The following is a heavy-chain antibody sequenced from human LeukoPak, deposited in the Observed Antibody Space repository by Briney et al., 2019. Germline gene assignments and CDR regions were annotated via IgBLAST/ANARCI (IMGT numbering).Heavy chain of an antibody. CDR1: GGTFSSYA. CDR3: ARGAGGYSYPGH. CDR2: IIPIFGTA. Sequence: SVKVSCKASGGTFSSYAISWVRQAPGQGLEWMGGIIPIFGTANYAQKFQGRVTITADESTSTAYMELRSLRSEDTAVYYCARGAGGYSYPGHWGQGTLVTVSS. D-gene: IGHD5-18*01. V-gene: IGHV1-69*13. J-gene: IGHJ4*02.